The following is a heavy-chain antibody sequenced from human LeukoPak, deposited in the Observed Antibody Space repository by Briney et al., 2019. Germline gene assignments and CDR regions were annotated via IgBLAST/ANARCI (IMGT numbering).Heavy chain of an antibody. CDR1: GGTFSSYA. V-gene: IGHV1-69*06. D-gene: IGHD6-6*01. CDR2: IIPIFGTA. CDR3: ARDEYSSSFFGYYYYMDV. J-gene: IGHJ6*03. Sequence: GASVKVSCKASGGTFSSYAISWVRQAPGQGLEWMGGIIPIFGTANYAQKFQGRVTITADKSTSTAYMELSSLRSEDTAVYYCARDEYSSSFFGYYYYMDVWGKGTTVTVSS.